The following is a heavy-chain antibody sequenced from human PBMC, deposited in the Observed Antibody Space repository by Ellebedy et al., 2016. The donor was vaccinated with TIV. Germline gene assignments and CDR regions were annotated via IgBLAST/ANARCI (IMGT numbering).Heavy chain of an antibody. CDR1: GGSISSYY. D-gene: IGHD3-22*01. CDR3: ARDQYHFDSSGYSYEGWYFDL. V-gene: IGHV4-59*01. CDR2: IHDSEYT. J-gene: IGHJ2*01. Sequence: MPSETLSLTCTVSGGSISSYYWSWIRQPPGKGLEWIGNIHDSEYTNYNPSLKSRVTMSMDTSKKQFSLKLRSVTAADTAVYYCARDQYHFDSSGYSYEGWYFDLWGRGTLVTVSS.